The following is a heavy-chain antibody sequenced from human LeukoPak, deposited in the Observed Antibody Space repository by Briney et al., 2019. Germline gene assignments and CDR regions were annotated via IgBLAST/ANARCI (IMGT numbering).Heavy chain of an antibody. CDR1: GFTFDDYA. J-gene: IGHJ2*01. D-gene: IGHD3-22*01. CDR2: ISWNSGSI. CDR3: ATEYYDSSGYHYWYFDL. V-gene: IGHV3-9*01. Sequence: GGSLRLSCAASGFTFDDYAMHWVRQAPGKGLEWVSGISWNSGSIGYADSVKGRFTISRDNAKNSLYLQMNSLRAEDTALYYCATEYYDSSGYHYWYFDLWGRGTLVTVSS.